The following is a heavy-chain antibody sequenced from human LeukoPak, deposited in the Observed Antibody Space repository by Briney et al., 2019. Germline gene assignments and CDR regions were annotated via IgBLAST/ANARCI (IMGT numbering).Heavy chain of an antibody. V-gene: IGHV4-39*01. D-gene: IGHD3/OR15-3a*01. CDR1: GVSISSSNSY. J-gene: IGHJ4*02. CDR2: IYYSGNT. Sequence: SETLSLTCTVSGVSISSSNSYWGWIRQPPGRGLEWIGSIYYSGNTYYNASLKSQVSISIDTSKNRFSLKLTSVTAADTAVYYCARQTGSGLFILPGGQGTLVTVSS. CDR3: ARQTGSGLFILP.